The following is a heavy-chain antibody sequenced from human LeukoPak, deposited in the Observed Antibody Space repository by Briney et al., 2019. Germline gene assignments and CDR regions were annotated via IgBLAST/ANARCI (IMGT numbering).Heavy chain of an antibody. CDR1: GGSISSGSYY. Sequence: PSETLSLTCTVSGGSISSGSYYWSWIRQPAGKGLEWIGRIYTSGSTNYNPSLKSRVTISVDTSKNQFSLKLSSVTAADTAVYYCASYGSGSSVFFWGQGTLVTVSS. J-gene: IGHJ4*02. CDR3: ASYGSGSSVFF. CDR2: IYTSGST. V-gene: IGHV4-61*02. D-gene: IGHD3-10*01.